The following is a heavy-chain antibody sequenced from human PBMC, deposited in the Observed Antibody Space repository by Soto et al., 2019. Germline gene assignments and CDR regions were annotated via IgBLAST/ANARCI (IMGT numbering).Heavy chain of an antibody. D-gene: IGHD6-6*01. V-gene: IGHV3-30*18. J-gene: IGHJ4*02. CDR1: GFTFSSYG. CDR3: AKDDSSSPEYYFDY. Sequence: GGSLSLSCAASGFTFSSYGMHWVRQAPGKGLEWVAVISYDGSNKYYADSVKGRFTISRDNSKNTLYLQMNSLRAEDTAVYYCAKDDSSSPEYYFDYWGQGTLVTVSS. CDR2: ISYDGSNK.